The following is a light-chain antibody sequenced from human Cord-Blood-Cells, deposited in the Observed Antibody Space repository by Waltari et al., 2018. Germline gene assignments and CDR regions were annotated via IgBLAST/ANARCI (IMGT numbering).Light chain of an antibody. V-gene: IGKV4-1*01. J-gene: IGKJ1*01. CDR2: WAS. CDR1: QSVLYSSNNKNY. CDR3: QQYDSTPQT. Sequence: DIVMTQSPDSLAVSLGERATINCKSSQSVLYSSNNKNYLAWYQQKPGQPPKLLIYWASTRESGVPDRFSGSGSGTDFTLTISSLQAEDVAVYYCQQYDSTPQTFGQVTKVEIK.